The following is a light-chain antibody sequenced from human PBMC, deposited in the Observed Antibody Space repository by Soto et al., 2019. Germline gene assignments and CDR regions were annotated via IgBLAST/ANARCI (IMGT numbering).Light chain of an antibody. CDR2: LGS. CDR1: QSLLHSNGYNY. J-gene: IGKJ3*01. Sequence: DIVMTQSPLSLPVTPGEPASISCRSSQSLLHSNGYNYLDWYLQKPGQSPQLLIYLGSNRASGVPNRFSDSGSGKNFTLKISRVEAEDVGVSYCMQALQSLFTFGPGTKVDIK. V-gene: IGKV2-28*01. CDR3: MQALQSLFT.